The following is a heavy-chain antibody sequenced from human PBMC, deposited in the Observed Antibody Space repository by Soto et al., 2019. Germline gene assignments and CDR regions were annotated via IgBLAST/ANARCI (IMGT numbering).Heavy chain of an antibody. CDR3: ARDGGEDSSGYYPLYYYYYGMDV. D-gene: IGHD3-22*01. CDR2: IWYDGSNK. J-gene: IGHJ6*02. V-gene: IGHV3-33*01. CDR1: GFTFSSYG. Sequence: GGSLRLSCAASGFTFSSYGMHWVRQAPGKGLEWVAVIWYDGSNKYYADSVKGRFTISRDNSKNTLYLQMNSLRAEDTAVYYCARDGGEDSSGYYPLYYYYYGMDVWGQGTTVTVSS.